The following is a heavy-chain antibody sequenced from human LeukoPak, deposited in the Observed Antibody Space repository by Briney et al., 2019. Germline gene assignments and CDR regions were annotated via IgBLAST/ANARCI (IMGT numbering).Heavy chain of an antibody. CDR3: AREISIAAAGLFDY. CDR1: GFTFSSYW. Sequence: GGSLRLSCAASGFTFSSYWMHWVRQAPGKGLVWVSRINSDGSSTSYADSVEGRFTISRDNAKNTLYLQMNSLRAEDTAVYYCAREISIAAAGLFDYWGQGTLVTVSS. J-gene: IGHJ4*02. V-gene: IGHV3-74*01. D-gene: IGHD6-13*01. CDR2: INSDGSST.